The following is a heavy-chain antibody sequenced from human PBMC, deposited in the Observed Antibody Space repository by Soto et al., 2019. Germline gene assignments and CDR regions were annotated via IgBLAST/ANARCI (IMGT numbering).Heavy chain of an antibody. CDR1: GYSVSSGYF. CDR2: IYQSGSI. Sequence: PSETLSLTCAVSGYSVSSGYFWGWIRQPPGKGLEWIASIYQSGSIHYNPSLRSRVTISLDMSKNQFSLKLTSVTAADTAVYYCARDYGYSYANDALDFWGQGTMVTVSS. V-gene: IGHV4-38-2*02. J-gene: IGHJ3*01. D-gene: IGHD5-18*01. CDR3: ARDYGYSYANDALDF.